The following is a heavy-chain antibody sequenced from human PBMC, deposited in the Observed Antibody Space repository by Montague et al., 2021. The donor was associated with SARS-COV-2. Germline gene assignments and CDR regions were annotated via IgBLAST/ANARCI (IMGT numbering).Heavy chain of an antibody. CDR3: AKGSHINGIRGLRTGWFDP. J-gene: IGHJ5*02. D-gene: IGHD7-27*01. CDR2: VILCGKT. Sequence: SETLSLTCAVSGASFSGYHWSWIRQSPGRGLERIGVVILCGKTSSNPSLQSRLTMSVSTYKNKFSLRLSFVTAAATAVYFCAKGSHINGIRGLRTGWFDPWGQGTLVTVSS. V-gene: IGHV4-34*01. CDR1: GASFSGYH.